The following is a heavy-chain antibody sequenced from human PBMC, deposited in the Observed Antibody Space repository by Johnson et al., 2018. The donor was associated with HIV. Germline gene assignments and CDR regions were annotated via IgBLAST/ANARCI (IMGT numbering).Heavy chain of an antibody. CDR3: TTDQVDSGSYYNAFHI. J-gene: IGHJ3*02. Sequence: EMQLVESGGDLVKPGGSLRLSCTASGFSFTNAWISWVRQAPGKGLEWVGRIKGESDGGSTDYAAPLKGRFTISRDDSKNTLYLQMNSLKSEDTAVYYCTTDQVDSGSYYNAFHIWGQGTTVTVSS. V-gene: IGHV3-15*01. D-gene: IGHD1-26*01. CDR2: IKGESDGGST. CDR1: GFSFTNAW.